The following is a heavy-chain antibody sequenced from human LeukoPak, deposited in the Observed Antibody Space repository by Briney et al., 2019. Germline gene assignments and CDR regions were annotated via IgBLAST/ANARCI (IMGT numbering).Heavy chain of an antibody. CDR1: GFTFGDYA. CDR2: IRSKAYGGTT. D-gene: IGHD3-22*01. Sequence: KPGGSLRLSCTASGFTFGDYAMSWFRQAPGKGLEWVGFIRSKAYGGTTEYAASVKGRFTISRDDSKSIAYLQMNSLKTEDTAVYYCTREGSYYYSDSSGYSIWGQGTLVTVSS. V-gene: IGHV3-49*05. J-gene: IGHJ4*02. CDR3: TREGSYYYSDSSGYSI.